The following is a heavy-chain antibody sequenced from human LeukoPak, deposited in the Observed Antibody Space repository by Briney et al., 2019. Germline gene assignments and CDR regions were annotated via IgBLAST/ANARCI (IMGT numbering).Heavy chain of an antibody. J-gene: IGHJ4*02. CDR2: IYYSGNT. CDR3: ARLLHPSGYEWLFDY. D-gene: IGHD5-12*01. V-gene: IGHV4-59*01. CDR1: GGSISTYY. Sequence: SETLSLTCTVSGGSISTYYWSWIRQPPGKGLEWIGDIYYSGNTNYNPSLKSRVTISVDASKNQFSLKLSSVTAADTVVYYCARLLHPSGYEWLFDYWGQGTLVTVSS.